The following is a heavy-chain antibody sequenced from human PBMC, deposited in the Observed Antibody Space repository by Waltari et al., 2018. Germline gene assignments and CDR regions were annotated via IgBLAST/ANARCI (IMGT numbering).Heavy chain of an antibody. CDR1: GGTFSSYA. J-gene: IGHJ5*02. CDR3: ARGRDCSGGSCSPYNWFDP. V-gene: IGHV1-69*13. D-gene: IGHD2-15*01. Sequence: QVQLVQSGAEVKKPGSSVKVSCKASGGTFSSYAISWVRQAPGQGLEWMGGIIPIFGTANYAQKFQGRVTITADESTSTAYMVLSSLRSEDTAVYYCARGRDCSGGSCSPYNWFDPWGQGTLVTVSS. CDR2: IIPIFGTA.